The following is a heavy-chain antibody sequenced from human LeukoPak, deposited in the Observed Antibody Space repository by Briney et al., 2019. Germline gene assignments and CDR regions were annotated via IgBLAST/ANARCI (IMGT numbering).Heavy chain of an antibody. D-gene: IGHD4-17*01. CDR3: ARKTVTIQYYYYYYGMDV. V-gene: IGHV4-34*01. CDR1: GGSFSGYY. J-gene: IGHJ6*02. Sequence: SETLSLTCAVYGGSFSGYYWSWIRQPPGKGLEWIGEINHSGSTNYNPSLKSRVTISVDTSKNQFSLKLSSVTAADTAVYYCARKTVTIQYYYYYYGMDVWGQGTTVTVSS. CDR2: INHSGST.